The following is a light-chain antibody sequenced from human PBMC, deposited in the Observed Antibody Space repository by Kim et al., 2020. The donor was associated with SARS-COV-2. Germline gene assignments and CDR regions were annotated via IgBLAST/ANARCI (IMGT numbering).Light chain of an antibody. J-gene: IGLJ3*02. CDR3: QVWDSSSDHWV. CDR1: NIGSKS. Sequence: APGKTARITCGGNNIGSKSVLWYQQKPGQAPVLVIYYGSDRPSGIPERFSGSNSGNTATLTISRVEAGDEADYYCQVWDSSSDHWVFGGGTQLTVL. V-gene: IGLV3-21*04. CDR2: YGS.